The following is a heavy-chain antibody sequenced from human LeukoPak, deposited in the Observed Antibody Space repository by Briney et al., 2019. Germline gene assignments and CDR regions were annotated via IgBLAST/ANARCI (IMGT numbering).Heavy chain of an antibody. D-gene: IGHD6-25*01. CDR3: ARDIAAVGATLYFDY. CDR2: INYSWST. V-gene: IGHV4-59*11. CDR1: GGSINSHD. Sequence: SETLSLTCTVSGGSINSHDWSWIRQTPGKELEYIGQINYSWSTYYNPSLKTRVTLSIDTSKNQFSLKLRSVTAADTAVYYCARDIAAVGATLYFDYWGRGTLVTVSS. J-gene: IGHJ4*01.